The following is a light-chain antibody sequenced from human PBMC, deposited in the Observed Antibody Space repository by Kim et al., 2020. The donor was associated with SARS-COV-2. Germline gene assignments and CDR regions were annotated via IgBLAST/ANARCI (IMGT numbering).Light chain of an antibody. CDR1: QSVFVSSDNKNY. CDR2: WAS. V-gene: IGKV4-1*01. J-gene: IGKJ4*01. CDR3: QQYYATLALT. Sequence: TINCKSSQSVFVSSDNKNYLALYQQKPGQPPKLLISWASTRESGVPDRFSGSGSGTDFTLTISSLQAEDAAVYYCQQYYATLALTFGGGTKGDIK.